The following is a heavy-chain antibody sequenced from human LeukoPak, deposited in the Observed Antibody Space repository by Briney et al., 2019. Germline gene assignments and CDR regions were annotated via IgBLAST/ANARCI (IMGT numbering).Heavy chain of an antibody. CDR1: GYTFSSYD. Sequence: ASVKVSCKAAGYTFSSYDINWVRQAPGQGLEYMGWMNPSSGNTGYTQKFQGRITMTRDTSIGTAYMELSSLKSEDTALYYCTRMRGYTYGCWCLDLWGRGTLVTVSS. V-gene: IGHV1-8*01. J-gene: IGHJ2*01. D-gene: IGHD5-18*01. CDR2: MNPSSGNT. CDR3: TRMRGYTYGCWCLDL.